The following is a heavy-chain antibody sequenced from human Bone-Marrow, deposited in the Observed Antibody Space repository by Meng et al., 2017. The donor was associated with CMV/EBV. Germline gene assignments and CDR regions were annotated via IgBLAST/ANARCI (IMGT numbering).Heavy chain of an antibody. CDR2: INPNSGGT. J-gene: IGHJ5*02. CDR1: GYTFTGYY. CDR3: ARMIVVVPAASFDP. Sequence: ASVKVSCKASGYTFTGYYMHWVRQAPGQGLEWMGWINPNSGGTNYAQKFQGRVTMTRDTSISTAYMELSRLRSDDTAVYYCARMIVVVPAASFDPWGQGTLVTFSS. D-gene: IGHD2-2*01. V-gene: IGHV1-2*02.